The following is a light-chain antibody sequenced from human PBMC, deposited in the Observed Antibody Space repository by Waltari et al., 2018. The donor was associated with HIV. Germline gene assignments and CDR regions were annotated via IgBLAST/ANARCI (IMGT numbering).Light chain of an antibody. V-gene: IGLV3-9*01. CDR1: NIDSKN. CDR3: QVWDNNSGI. J-gene: IGLJ2*01. CDR2: KDS. Sequence: SYELTQSPPVSVALGQTARITCGGINIDSKNVHWYKRKPGQAPVLVIYKDSSRPSGLPERFSGSNSGNTATLNINRVQAGDEADYYCQVWDNNSGIFGGGTKLTVL.